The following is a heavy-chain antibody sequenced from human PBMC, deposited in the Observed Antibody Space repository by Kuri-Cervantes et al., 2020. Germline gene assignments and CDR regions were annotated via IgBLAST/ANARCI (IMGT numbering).Heavy chain of an antibody. CDR3: AKELYYYDSSGYYPFDY. V-gene: IGHV3-23*01. J-gene: IGHJ4*02. CDR2: ISGSGGST. Sequence: GESLKISCAASGFTFSGYDMSWVRQAPGKGLEWVSAISGSGGSTYDADSVKGRFTISRDNSKNTLYLQMNSLRAEYTAVYYCAKELYYYDSSGYYPFDYWGQGTLVTVSS. CDR1: GFTFSGYD. D-gene: IGHD3-22*01.